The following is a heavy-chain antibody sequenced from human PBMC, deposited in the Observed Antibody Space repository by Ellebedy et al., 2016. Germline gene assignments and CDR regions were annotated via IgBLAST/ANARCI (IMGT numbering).Heavy chain of an antibody. V-gene: IGHV4-59*01. CDR3: ARIKQWPLKIDY. D-gene: IGHD6-19*01. Sequence: SETLSLXXAVSGGDFDSYYWSWIRQPPGKPLEWIAFVYYTGSTNYNLSLKSRVTMSVDTSKRQFSLDLTSVTAADTAIYFCARIKQWPLKIDYWGQGIRVTVSS. CDR1: GGDFDSYY. J-gene: IGHJ4*02. CDR2: VYYTGST.